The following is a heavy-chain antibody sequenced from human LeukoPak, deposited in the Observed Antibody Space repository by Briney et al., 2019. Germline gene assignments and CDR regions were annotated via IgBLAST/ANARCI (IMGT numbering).Heavy chain of an antibody. D-gene: IGHD3-10*01. CDR3: ARPLWFGELSYYYYMDV. CDR1: GFTFSSYA. J-gene: IGHJ6*03. V-gene: IGHV3-64*01. Sequence: GGSLRLSCAASGFTFSSYAMHWVRQAPGKGLEYASAISSNGGSTYYANSVKGRFTISRDNSKNTLYLQMGSLRAEDMAVYYCARPLWFGELSYYYYMDVWGKGTTVTVSS. CDR2: ISSNGGST.